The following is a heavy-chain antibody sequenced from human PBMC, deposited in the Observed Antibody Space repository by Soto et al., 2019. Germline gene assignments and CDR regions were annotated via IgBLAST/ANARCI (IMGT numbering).Heavy chain of an antibody. Sequence: GGSLRLSCAASGFTFSSYAMHWVRQAPGKGLEWVAVISYDGSNKYYADSVKGRFTISRDNSKNTLYLQMNSLRAEDTAVYYCARTVNYDFWSGLGCWGQGTLVTVSS. D-gene: IGHD3-3*01. CDR3: ARTVNYDFWSGLGC. CDR1: GFTFSSYA. J-gene: IGHJ4*02. V-gene: IGHV3-30-3*01. CDR2: ISYDGSNK.